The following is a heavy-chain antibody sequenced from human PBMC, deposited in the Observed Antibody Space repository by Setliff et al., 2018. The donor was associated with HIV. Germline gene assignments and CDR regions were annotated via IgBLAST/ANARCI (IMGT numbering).Heavy chain of an antibody. Sequence: PSETLSLTCTVSGGSISSSGYYWGWIRQPPGKGLEWIGSIYYSGSTYYNPSLRSRVTISADTSKNQFYLRLSSVIAADTAVYYCARRYSYGFGYWGQGTLVTVSS. D-gene: IGHD5-18*01. CDR1: GGSISSSGYY. V-gene: IGHV4-39*01. CDR3: ARRYSYGFGY. CDR2: IYYSGST. J-gene: IGHJ4*02.